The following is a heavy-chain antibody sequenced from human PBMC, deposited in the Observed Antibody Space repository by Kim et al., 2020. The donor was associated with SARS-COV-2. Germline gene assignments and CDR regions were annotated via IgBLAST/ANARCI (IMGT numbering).Heavy chain of an antibody. CDR3: ARVHDYGNVFDY. D-gene: IGHD4-17*01. Sequence: ASVKVSCKASGYTFTSYAMHWVRQAPGQRLEWMGWINAGNGNTKYSQKFQGRVTITRDTSASTAYMELSSLRSEDTAVYYCARVHDYGNVFDYWGQGTLVTVSS. V-gene: IGHV1-3*01. J-gene: IGHJ4*02. CDR1: GYTFTSYA. CDR2: INAGNGNT.